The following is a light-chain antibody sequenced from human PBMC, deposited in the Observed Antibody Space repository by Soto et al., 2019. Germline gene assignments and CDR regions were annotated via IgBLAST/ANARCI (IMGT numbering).Light chain of an antibody. CDR1: QSVSSN. CDR2: GAS. V-gene: IGKV3-15*01. Sequence: EIVMTQSPATLSGSAGERATLSCRASQSVSSNLAWYQQKPGQAPRLLIYGASTRATGIPARFSGSGSGTEFTITISSLQSEDFAVYYCQQYDNWPPITFGQGTDWRL. J-gene: IGKJ5*01. CDR3: QQYDNWPPIT.